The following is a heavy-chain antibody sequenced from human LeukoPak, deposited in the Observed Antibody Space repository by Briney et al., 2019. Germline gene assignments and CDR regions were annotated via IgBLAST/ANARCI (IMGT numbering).Heavy chain of an antibody. V-gene: IGHV3-30*18. CDR3: AKDSVDY. CDR1: GFTFSSYG. CDR2: ISYDGSNK. J-gene: IGHJ4*02. Sequence: GGSLRLSCAASGFTFSSYGMHWVRQAPGKGLEWVALISYDGSNKYYADPVKGRFTISRDNSKNTLYLQMNSLRAEDTAVYYCAKDSVDYWGQGTLVTVSS.